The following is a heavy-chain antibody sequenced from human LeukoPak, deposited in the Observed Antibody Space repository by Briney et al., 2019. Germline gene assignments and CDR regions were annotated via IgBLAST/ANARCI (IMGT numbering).Heavy chain of an antibody. CDR3: ARDLSTYASIPFDY. V-gene: IGHV4-30-2*01. D-gene: IGHD2/OR15-2a*01. J-gene: IGHJ4*02. CDR2: IYHSGST. Sequence: PSETLSLTCTVSGGSISSGGYYWSWIRQPPGKGLEWIGYIYHSGSTYYNPSLKSRVTISVDTSRNQFSLKVRSLTAADTAVYYCARDLSTYASIPFDYWGQGTLVTVSS. CDR1: GGSISSGGYY.